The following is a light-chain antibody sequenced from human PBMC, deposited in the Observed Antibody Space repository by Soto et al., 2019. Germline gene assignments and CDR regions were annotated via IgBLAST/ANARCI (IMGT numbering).Light chain of an antibody. J-gene: IGLJ2*01. CDR3: SSYTSSSTPVV. CDR2: DVS. V-gene: IGLV2-14*01. CDR1: SSDVGGYNY. Sequence: QSAPTQPASVSGSPGQSITISCTGTSSDVGGYNYVSWYQQHPGKAPKLMIYDVSNRPSGVSNRFSGSKSGNTASLTISGLQAEDEADYYCSSYTSSSTPVVFGGGTKPTVL.